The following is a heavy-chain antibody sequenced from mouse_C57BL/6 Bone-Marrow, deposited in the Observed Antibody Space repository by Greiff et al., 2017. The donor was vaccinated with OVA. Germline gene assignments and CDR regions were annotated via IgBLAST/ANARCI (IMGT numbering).Heavy chain of an antibody. J-gene: IGHJ1*03. CDR2: IYPRSGNT. V-gene: IGHV1-81*01. CDR1: GYTFTSYG. Sequence: QVQLQQSGAELARPGASVKLSCKASGYTFTSYGISWVKQRTGQGLEWIGEIYPRSGNTYYNEKFKGKATLTADKSSSTAYMELRSLTSEDSAVYFGARRYGSSPWYFDVWGTGTTVTVSS. D-gene: IGHD1-1*01. CDR3: ARRYGSSPWYFDV.